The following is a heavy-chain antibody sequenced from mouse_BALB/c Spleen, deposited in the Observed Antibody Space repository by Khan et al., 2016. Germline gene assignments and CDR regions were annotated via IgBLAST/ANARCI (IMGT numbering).Heavy chain of an antibody. V-gene: IGHV1S137*01. CDR3: ARWYDGLYYAMDY. CDR1: GYTFTDYA. CDR2: ISTYYGDA. D-gene: IGHD2-14*01. Sequence: QVQLKQSGAELVRPGVSVKISCKGSGYTFTDYAMHWVKQSHAKSLEWIGVISTYYGDASYNQKFKGKAKMTVDKSSSTAYMDLARMTSEDSAIYYCARWYDGLYYAMDYWGQGTSVTVSS. J-gene: IGHJ4*01.